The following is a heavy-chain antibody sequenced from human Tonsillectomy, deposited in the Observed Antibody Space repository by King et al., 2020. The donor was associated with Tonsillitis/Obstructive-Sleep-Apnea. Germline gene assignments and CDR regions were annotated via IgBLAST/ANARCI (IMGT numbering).Heavy chain of an antibody. D-gene: IGHD5-12*01. CDR2: ISGSGGTT. CDR1: GFTFSTYA. J-gene: IGHJ4*02. CDR3: AKGLASGYHWVTFDY. V-gene: IGHV3-23*04. Sequence: VQLVESGGGLVQPGGSLRLACAASGFTFSTYAMIWVRQATGKGLEWVSAISGSGGTTYTPHSRKGRFTVSRDNYKNTLYRQMNSLIAEDTAVSYCAKGLASGYHWVTFDYWGQGTLVTVSS.